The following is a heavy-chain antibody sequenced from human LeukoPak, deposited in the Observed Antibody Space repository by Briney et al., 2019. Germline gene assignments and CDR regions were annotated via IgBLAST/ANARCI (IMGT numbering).Heavy chain of an antibody. V-gene: IGHV3-23*01. CDR1: GFTFSNYA. CDR2: IGGKGRTT. CDR3: ASGIVVVRAPAASKYYFDY. J-gene: IGHJ4*02. Sequence: GGSLRLSCAASGFTFSNYAMTWVRQAPGKGLEWVSAIGGKGRTTYYADSVKGRFTISRDNSKNTLYLQMNSLTVEDTAVYYCASGIVVVRAPAASKYYFDYWGQGTLVTVSS. D-gene: IGHD2-2*01.